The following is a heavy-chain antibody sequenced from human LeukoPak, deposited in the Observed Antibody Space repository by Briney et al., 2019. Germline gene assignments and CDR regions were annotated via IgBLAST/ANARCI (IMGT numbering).Heavy chain of an antibody. CDR1: GYTFTGYY. J-gene: IGHJ5*02. CDR3: ARDGVGIVVVPAEDWFDP. CDR2: INPNSGGT. Sequence: ASVNVSCKASGYTFTGYYMHWVRQAPGQGLEWMGWINPNSGGTNYAQKFQGSVTMTRDTSISTAYMELSRLRSDDTAVYYCARDGVGIVVVPAEDWFDPWGQGTLVTVSS. D-gene: IGHD2-2*01. V-gene: IGHV1-2*02.